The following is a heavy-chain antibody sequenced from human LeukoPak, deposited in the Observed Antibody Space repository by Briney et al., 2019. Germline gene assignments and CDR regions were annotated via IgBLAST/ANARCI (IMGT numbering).Heavy chain of an antibody. V-gene: IGHV3-21*01. CDR3: ARATSSGWGSVFDY. Sequence: GGSLRLSCAASGSTFSSYWIHWVRQAPGKGLVWVSSISSSSSYIYYADSVKGRFTISRDNAKNSLYLQMNSLRAEDTAVYYCARATSSGWGSVFDYWGQGTLVTVSS. J-gene: IGHJ4*02. CDR2: ISSSSSYI. CDR1: GSTFSSYW. D-gene: IGHD6-19*01.